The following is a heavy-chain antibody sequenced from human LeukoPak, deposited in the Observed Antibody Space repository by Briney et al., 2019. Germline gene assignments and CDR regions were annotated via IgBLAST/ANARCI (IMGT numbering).Heavy chain of an antibody. V-gene: IGHV3-7*03. Sequence: GGSLRLSCAASGSTFSNYSMSWVRQAPGKGLEWVANIKHDGSEQYYVDSVKGRFTISRDNAKNSLYLQMSSLRAEDTAVYYCASHSPAGRFCSGGSCYQLPDYWGQGTLVTVSS. CDR1: GSTFSNYS. CDR3: ASHSPAGRFCSGGSCYQLPDY. J-gene: IGHJ4*02. D-gene: IGHD2-15*01. CDR2: IKHDGSEQ.